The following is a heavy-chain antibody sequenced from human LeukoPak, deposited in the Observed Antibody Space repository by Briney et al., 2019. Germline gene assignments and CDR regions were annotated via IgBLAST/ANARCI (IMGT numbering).Heavy chain of an antibody. J-gene: IGHJ4*02. D-gene: IGHD5-18*01. V-gene: IGHV3-23*01. CDR3: ARDFGSPRDSYVFDY. CDR2: ISGSDSGT. Sequence: PGQSLRLSCAASGFTFKNYAMSWVRLTPGKGLEWVSAISGSDSGTYYADSVRGRFTISRDNSKNTLYLQMNSLRAEDTAVYYCARDFGSPRDSYVFDYWGQGTLVTVSS. CDR1: GFTFKNYA.